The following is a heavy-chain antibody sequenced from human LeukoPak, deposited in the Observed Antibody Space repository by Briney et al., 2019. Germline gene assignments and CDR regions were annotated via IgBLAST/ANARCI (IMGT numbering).Heavy chain of an antibody. CDR1: GFTFSSYA. D-gene: IGHD3-10*01. J-gene: IGHJ4*02. CDR3: AKDHGITMVRGELFY. CDR2: ISGSGGST. V-gene: IGHV3-23*01. Sequence: GGSLRLSCAASGFTFSSYAMSWVRQAPGKGLEWVSAISGSGGSTYYADSVKGRFTISRDNSKHTLYLQMNSLRAEDTAVYYCAKDHGITMVRGELFYWGQGTLVTVSS.